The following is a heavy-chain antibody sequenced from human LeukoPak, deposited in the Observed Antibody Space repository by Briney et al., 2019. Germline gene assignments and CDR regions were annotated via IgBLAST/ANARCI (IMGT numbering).Heavy chain of an antibody. J-gene: IGHJ6*02. D-gene: IGHD2-2*01. CDR3: ARVGGRYCSSTSCYGYYYYGMDV. CDR1: GFTFSSYS. CDR2: ISSSSSYI. Sequence: GGSLRLSCAASGFTFSSYSMNWVRQAPGKGLEWVSSISSSSSYIYYADSVKGRFTISRDNAKNSLYLQMNSLRDEDTAVYYCARVGGRYCSSTSCYGYYYYGMDVWGQGTTVTVSS. V-gene: IGHV3-21*01.